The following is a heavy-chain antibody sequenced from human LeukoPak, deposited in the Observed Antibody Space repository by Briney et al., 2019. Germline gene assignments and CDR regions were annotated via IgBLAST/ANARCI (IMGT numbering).Heavy chain of an antibody. CDR3: ARESQSYYYYYMDV. V-gene: IGHV1-69*05. CDR1: GGTFSSYA. Sequence: ASVKVSCKASGGTFSSYAISWVRQAPGQGREWMGRIIPIFGTANYAQKFQGRVTITTDESTSTAYMELSSLRSEDTAVYYCARESQSYYYYYMDVWGEGTTVTVSS. CDR2: IIPIFGTA. J-gene: IGHJ6*03.